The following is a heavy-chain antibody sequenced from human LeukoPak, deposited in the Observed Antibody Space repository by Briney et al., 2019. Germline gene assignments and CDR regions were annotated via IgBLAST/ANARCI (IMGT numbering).Heavy chain of an antibody. D-gene: IGHD5-18*01. V-gene: IGHV3-7*01. CDR3: ARDVDVAMYDY. CDR1: GFTFSKYW. Sequence: GGSLRLSCAASGFTFSKYWLSWVRQAPGKGLEWVANIKKDGSEKYYVDSVKGRFTISRDNAKNSMSLQMNSLRAEDTAVYYCARDVDVAMYDYWGQGTLVTVSS. CDR2: IKKDGSEK. J-gene: IGHJ4*02.